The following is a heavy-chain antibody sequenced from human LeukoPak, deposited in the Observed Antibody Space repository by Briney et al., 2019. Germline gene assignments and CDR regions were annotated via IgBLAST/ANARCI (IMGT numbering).Heavy chain of an antibody. CDR1: GFTFSDYY. CDR3: ARDISNARGVVVVPAAVNFDY. J-gene: IGHJ4*02. CDR2: INHSGST. Sequence: GSLRLSCAASGFTFSDYYWSWIRQPPGKGLEWIGEINHSGSTNYNPSLKSRVTISVDTSKNQFSLKLSSVTAADTAVYYCARDISNARGVVVVPAAVNFDYWGQGTLVTVSS. D-gene: IGHD2-2*01. V-gene: IGHV4-34*01.